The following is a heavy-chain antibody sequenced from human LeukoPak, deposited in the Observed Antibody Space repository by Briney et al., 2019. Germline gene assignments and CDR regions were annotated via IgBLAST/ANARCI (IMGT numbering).Heavy chain of an antibody. D-gene: IGHD2-2*01. J-gene: IGHJ3*02. CDR2: FDPEDGET. CDR3: ASLLAVPAASQATDAFDI. Sequence: ASVKVSCKVSGYTLTELSMHWVRQAPGKGLEWMGGFDPEDGETIYAQKFQGRVTMTEDTSTDTAYMELSSLKASDTAMYYCASLLAVPAASQATDAFDIWGQGTMVTVSS. CDR1: GYTLTELS. V-gene: IGHV1-24*01.